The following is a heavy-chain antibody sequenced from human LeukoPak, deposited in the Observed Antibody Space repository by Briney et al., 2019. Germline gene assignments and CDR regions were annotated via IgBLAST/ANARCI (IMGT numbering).Heavy chain of an antibody. CDR1: GYTFTNYW. CDR2: IYPGGSDT. D-gene: IGHD3-10*01. Sequence: GESLKISCKGSGYTFTNYWIGWVRQMPGKGLEWVGIIYPGGSDTRYSPSFQGQVTISVDKSISTAYLQWSSLKASDTAMYYCARRGIGWFVPWGQGTLVTVSS. CDR3: ARRGIGWFVP. V-gene: IGHV5-51*01. J-gene: IGHJ5*02.